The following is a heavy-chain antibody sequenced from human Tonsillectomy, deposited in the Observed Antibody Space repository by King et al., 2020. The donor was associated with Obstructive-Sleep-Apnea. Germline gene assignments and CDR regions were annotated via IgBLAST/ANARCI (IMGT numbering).Heavy chain of an antibody. CDR2: IYYSGST. Sequence: LQLQESGPGLVKPSETLSLTCTVSGGSISSSSYYWGWIRQPPGKGLEWIGSIYYSGSTYYNPSLKSRVTISVDTSKNQFSLKLSSVTAADTAVYYCARGEAVALLTFDYWGQGTLVTVSS. V-gene: IGHV4-39*07. D-gene: IGHD6-19*01. CDR1: GGSISSSSYY. CDR3: ARGEAVALLTFDY. J-gene: IGHJ4*02.